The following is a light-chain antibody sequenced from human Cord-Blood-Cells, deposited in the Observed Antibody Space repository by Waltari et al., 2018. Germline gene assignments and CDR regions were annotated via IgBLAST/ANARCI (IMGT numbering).Light chain of an antibody. Sequence: EIVMTQSPATLPVSPGARATLSCRASQSVSSNLAWYQQKPGQAPRLLIYAASTMATGIPSRFSGSGSGTEFTLTISSLQSEDFAVYYCQQYNNWPLYSFGQGTKLEIK. V-gene: IGKV3-15*01. CDR3: QQYNNWPLYS. CDR2: AAS. J-gene: IGKJ2*03. CDR1: QSVSSN.